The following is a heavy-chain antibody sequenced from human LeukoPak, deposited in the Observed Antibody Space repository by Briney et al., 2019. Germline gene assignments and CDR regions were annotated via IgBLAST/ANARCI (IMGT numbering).Heavy chain of an antibody. J-gene: IGHJ4*02. CDR3: ARTRTGYNSGLFDY. Sequence: GGSLRLSCAASGFTFSSYAMSWVRQAPGMGLEWVSAISGSGGITYYADSVKGRFTISRDNSKNTPYLQMTSLRAEDTAVYYCARTRTGYNSGLFDYWGQGTLVTVSS. CDR2: ISGSGGIT. D-gene: IGHD6-19*01. CDR1: GFTFSSYA. V-gene: IGHV3-23*01.